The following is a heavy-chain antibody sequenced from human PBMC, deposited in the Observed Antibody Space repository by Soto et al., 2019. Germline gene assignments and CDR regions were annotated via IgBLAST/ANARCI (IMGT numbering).Heavy chain of an antibody. Sequence: QVQLQESGPGLVKPSETLSLTCTVSGGSISSYYWSWIRQPPGKGLEWIGYIYYSGSTNYNPSLKSRVTISVDTSKNQFSLKLSSVTAADTAVYYCAAAGITIFGVVRGLLDYWGQGTLVTVSS. CDR2: IYYSGST. CDR3: AAAGITIFGVVRGLLDY. V-gene: IGHV4-59*01. J-gene: IGHJ4*02. CDR1: GGSISSYY. D-gene: IGHD3-3*01.